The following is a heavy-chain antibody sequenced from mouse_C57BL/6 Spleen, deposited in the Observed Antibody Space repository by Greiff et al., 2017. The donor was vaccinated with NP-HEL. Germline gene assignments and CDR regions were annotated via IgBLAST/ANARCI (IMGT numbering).Heavy chain of an antibody. V-gene: IGHV1-4*01. CDR1: GYTFTSYT. CDR2: INPSSGYT. CDR3: ARYGTTVVAGGY. J-gene: IGHJ2*01. Sequence: VKLQESGAELARPGASVKMSCKASGYTFTSYTMHWVKQRPGQGLEWIGYINPSSGYTKYNQKFKDKATLTADKSSSTAYMQLSSLTSEDSAVYYCARYGTTVVAGGYWGQGTTLTVSS. D-gene: IGHD1-1*01.